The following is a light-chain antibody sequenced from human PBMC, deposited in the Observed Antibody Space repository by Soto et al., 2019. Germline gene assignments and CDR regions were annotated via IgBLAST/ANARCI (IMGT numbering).Light chain of an antibody. Sequence: QSALTQPASLSGSPGQSITISCTGTNSDVGGYHSVSWYQQYPGTAPKLMIYDVSYRPSGISTRFSGSKSGDTASLTISGLQADDEADYFCSSYSSTSTRVFGGGTKVTVL. CDR2: DVS. J-gene: IGLJ3*02. CDR3: SSYSSTSTRV. CDR1: NSDVGGYHS. V-gene: IGLV2-14*01.